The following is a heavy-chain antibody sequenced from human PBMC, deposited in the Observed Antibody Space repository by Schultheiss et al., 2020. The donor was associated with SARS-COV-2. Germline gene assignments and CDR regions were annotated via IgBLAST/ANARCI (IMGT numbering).Heavy chain of an antibody. Sequence: SETLSLTCSVSSDSINNIDYYWSWIRQHPGKGLEWIGNIYYSGNTYYNPSLKSRLTISVDTSRNQFSLKLSSVTAADTAVYYCARDRGSYYSWYFDLWGRGTLVTVSS. CDR1: SDSINNIDYY. J-gene: IGHJ2*01. V-gene: IGHV4-31*03. CDR3: ARDRGSYYSWYFDL. CDR2: IYYSGNT. D-gene: IGHD1-26*01.